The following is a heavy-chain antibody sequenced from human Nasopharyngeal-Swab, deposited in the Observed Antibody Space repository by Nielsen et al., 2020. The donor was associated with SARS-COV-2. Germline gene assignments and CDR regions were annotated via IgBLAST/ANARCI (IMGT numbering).Heavy chain of an antibody. CDR1: GFTFSNYA. CDR3: AKLRSYGGNDAFDI. J-gene: IGHJ3*02. V-gene: IGHV3-23*01. D-gene: IGHD4-23*01. CDR2: ITGSGATP. Sequence: GESLKISCAASGFTFSNYAMTWVRQAPGKGLEWVSAITGSGATPSYADSVKARFTIAKDNSKNTLSLQMNSLRVEDTAIYYCAKLRSYGGNDAFDIWGQGTMVTVSS.